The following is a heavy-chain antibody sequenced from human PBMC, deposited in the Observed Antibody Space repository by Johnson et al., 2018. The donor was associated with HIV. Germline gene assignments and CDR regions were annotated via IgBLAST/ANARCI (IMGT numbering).Heavy chain of an antibody. CDR1: GFTFSNYW. CDR3: ARDGVYSSPHDAFDI. D-gene: IGHD6-13*01. CDR2: IKEDGSED. V-gene: IGHV3-7*05. Sequence: VQLVESGGGLVQPGGSLRLSCAASGFTFSNYWMSWVRLAPGKGLEWLANIKEDGSEDYYVDSLKGLFTISRDNAQNSLYLQMDSLRAEDSAMYYCARDGVYSSPHDAFDIWGQGTMVTVSS. J-gene: IGHJ3*02.